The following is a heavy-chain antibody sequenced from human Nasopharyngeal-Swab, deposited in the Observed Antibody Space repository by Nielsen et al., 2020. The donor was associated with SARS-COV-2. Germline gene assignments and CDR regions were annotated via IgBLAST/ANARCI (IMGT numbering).Heavy chain of an antibody. CDR3: ARAYGDYEDYYYYGMDV. D-gene: IGHD4-17*01. V-gene: IGHV4-34*01. J-gene: IGHJ6*02. CDR1: GCSFSGYY. Sequence: SATLSLTCAVYGCSFSGYYWSWIRQPPGKGLEWIGEINHSGSTNYNPSLKSRVTISVDTSKNQFSLKLSSVTAADTAVYYCARAYGDYEDYYYYGMDVWGQGTTVTVSS. CDR2: INHSGST.